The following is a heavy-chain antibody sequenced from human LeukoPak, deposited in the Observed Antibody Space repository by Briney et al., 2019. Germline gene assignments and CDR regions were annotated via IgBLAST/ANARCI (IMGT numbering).Heavy chain of an antibody. J-gene: IGHJ4*02. CDR3: AKEYSSSWRIFDY. CDR1: GFTFSNYA. Sequence: QPGGSLRLSCAASGFTFSNYAMSWVRQAPGKGLEWVSTISGFDPGTYYADSVGGRFTISRDNSKNTLFLQMNSLRAEDTAIYYCAKEYSSSWRIFDYWGQGTRVTVSS. D-gene: IGHD6-13*01. V-gene: IGHV3-23*01. CDR2: ISGFDPGT.